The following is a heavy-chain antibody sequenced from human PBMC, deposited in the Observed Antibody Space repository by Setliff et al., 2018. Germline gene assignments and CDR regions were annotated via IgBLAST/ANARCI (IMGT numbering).Heavy chain of an antibody. CDR1: GFTFSSYW. CDR3: ARDPFGNPVFDP. CDR2: IKQDGSVK. D-gene: IGHD3-10*01. V-gene: IGHV3-7*01. J-gene: IGHJ5*02. Sequence: LRLSCAASGFTFSSYWMNWVRQAPRKGLEWVANIKQDGSVKNYVDSVKGRFSISRDNTKNSLYLQMNSLRADDTAVYYCARDPFGNPVFDPWGQGTLVTVSS.